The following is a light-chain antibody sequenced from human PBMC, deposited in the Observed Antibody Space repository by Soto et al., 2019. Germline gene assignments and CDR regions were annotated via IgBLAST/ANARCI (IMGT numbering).Light chain of an antibody. V-gene: IGLV2-23*01. Sequence: QSALTQPASVSGSPGQSITISCTGTSSDVGSYNLVSWYQQHPGKAPKLMISEGTKRPSGVSSRFSGSKLGNTASLTISGLQSEDEADYYCCSYAGISPNWVFGGGTQLTVL. CDR3: CSYAGISPNWV. CDR2: EGT. J-gene: IGLJ3*02. CDR1: SSDVGSYNL.